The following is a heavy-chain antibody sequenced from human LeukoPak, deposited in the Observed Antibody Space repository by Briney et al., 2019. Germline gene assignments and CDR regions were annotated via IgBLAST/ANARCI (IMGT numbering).Heavy chain of an antibody. CDR3: ARVLVVPAARTYYYYGMDV. J-gene: IGHJ6*02. CDR2: INSDGSST. Sequence: GGSLRLSCAASGFTFSSYWMHWVRQAPGKGLVWVSRINSDGSSTSYADSVKGRFTISRENAKNTLYLKMLRAEDTAVYYCARVLVVPAARTYYYYGMDVWGQGTTVTVSS. CDR1: GFTFSSYW. D-gene: IGHD2-2*01. V-gene: IGHV3-74*01.